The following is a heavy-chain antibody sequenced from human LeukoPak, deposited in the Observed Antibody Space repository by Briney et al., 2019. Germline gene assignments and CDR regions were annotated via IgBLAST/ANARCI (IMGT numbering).Heavy chain of an antibody. Sequence: ASVKVSCKALGYTFTNYGISWVRQAPGQGLEWMGRIIPILGIANYAQKFQGRVTITADKSTSTAYMELSSLRSEDTAVYYCARGGVVQRGDAFDIWGQGTMVTVSS. D-gene: IGHD2-2*01. CDR3: ARGGVVQRGDAFDI. CDR2: IIPILGIA. J-gene: IGHJ3*02. V-gene: IGHV1-69*04. CDR1: GYTFTNYG.